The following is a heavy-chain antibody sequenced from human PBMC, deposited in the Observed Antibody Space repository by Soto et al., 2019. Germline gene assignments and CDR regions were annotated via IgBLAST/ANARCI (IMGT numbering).Heavy chain of an antibody. J-gene: IGHJ4*02. CDR2: IYYSGST. D-gene: IGHD4-17*01. CDR3: ARVWARDYGDYLFDY. V-gene: IGHV4-30-4*01. CDR1: GGSISSGDYY. Sequence: SETLSLTCTVSGGSISSGDYYWSWIRQPPGKGLEWIGYIYYSGSTYYNPPLKSRVTISVDTSKNQFSLKLSSVTAADTAVYYCARVWARDYGDYLFDYWGQGTLVTVSS.